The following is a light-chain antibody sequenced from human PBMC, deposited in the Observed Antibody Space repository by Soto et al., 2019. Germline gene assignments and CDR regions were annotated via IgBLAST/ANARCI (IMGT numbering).Light chain of an antibody. CDR1: QSVLYSSNNKNY. Sequence: DIVMTQSPDSLAVSLGERATINCKSSQSVLYSSNNKNYLAWYQQIPGQPPKLLIYWASTRESGVPDRFSGSGSGTDFTLTSTSLQAEDVAVYYCQQYESTPPTFGQGTKLEIK. CDR2: WAS. CDR3: QQYESTPPT. V-gene: IGKV4-1*01. J-gene: IGKJ2*01.